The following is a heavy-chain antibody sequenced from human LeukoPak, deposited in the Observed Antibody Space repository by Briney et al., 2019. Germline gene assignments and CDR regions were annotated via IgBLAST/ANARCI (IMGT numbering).Heavy chain of an antibody. V-gene: IGHV4-59*01. CDR3: TRGGNWAFDY. J-gene: IGHJ4*02. Sequence: SETLSLTCTVSGGSISSYYWSWLRQPPGKGLEWIGYIFYSGNTNHNPSLKSRVTISVDTSKNQFSLKLSSVTAADTAVYYCTRGGNWAFDYWGQGALVTVSS. D-gene: IGHD4-23*01. CDR1: GGSISSYY. CDR2: IFYSGNT.